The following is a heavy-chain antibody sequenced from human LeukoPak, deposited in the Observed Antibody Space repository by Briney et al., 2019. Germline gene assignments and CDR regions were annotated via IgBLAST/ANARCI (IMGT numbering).Heavy chain of an antibody. Sequence: GGSLRLSCAASGFTVSSSYMSWVRQAPGKGLEWVSVIYSGGSTYYADSVKGRFTISRDNSKNTLYLQMNSLRAEGTAVYFCAGFGSYYFDYWGQGTLVTVSS. J-gene: IGHJ4*02. V-gene: IGHV3-66*01. CDR3: AGFGSYYFDY. CDR1: GFTVSSSY. CDR2: IYSGGST. D-gene: IGHD3-10*01.